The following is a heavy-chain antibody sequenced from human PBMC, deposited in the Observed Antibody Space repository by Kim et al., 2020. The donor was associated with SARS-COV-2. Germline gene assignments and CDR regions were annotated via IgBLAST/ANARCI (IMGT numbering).Heavy chain of an antibody. CDR3: AKSYSGDSKRHAFDI. D-gene: IGHD2-21*02. CDR2: ISGSGDTT. V-gene: IGHV3-23*01. CDR1: GFTFINYA. J-gene: IGHJ3*02. Sequence: GGSLRLSCAASGFTFINYAMTWVRRAPGKGLEWVSGISGSGDTTYYVDSVKGRFSISRDNSESTLYLQMNSLRVEDTALYYCAKSYSGDSKRHAFDIWGQGTMVTVSS.